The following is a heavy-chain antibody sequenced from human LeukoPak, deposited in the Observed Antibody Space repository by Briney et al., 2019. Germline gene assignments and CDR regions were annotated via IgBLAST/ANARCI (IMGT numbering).Heavy chain of an antibody. D-gene: IGHD1-1*01. CDR2: IKSKTDGGKI. Sequence: GGSLRLSCAASGFTFSSYAMSWVRQAPGKGLEWVGRIKSKTDGGKIEYAAPVKGRFTISRDDSKSTLYLQMNSLKTEDTAVYFCTAETTTGITAYYGMNVWGQGTTVTVSS. CDR1: GFTFSSYA. CDR3: TAETTTGITAYYGMNV. J-gene: IGHJ6*02. V-gene: IGHV3-15*01.